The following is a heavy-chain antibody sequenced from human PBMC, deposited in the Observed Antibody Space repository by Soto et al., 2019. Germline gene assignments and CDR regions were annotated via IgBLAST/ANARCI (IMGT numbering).Heavy chain of an antibody. CDR3: ARLGSLEIGPADSGEAYY. J-gene: IGHJ4*02. Sequence: SETLSLTCTVSGGSISSSSYYWGWIRQPPGKGLEWIGSIYYSGSTYYNPSLKSRVTISVDTSKNQFSLKLSSVTAADTAVYYCARLGSLEIGPADSGEAYYWGQGTLVTVSS. V-gene: IGHV4-39*01. CDR1: GGSISSSSYY. D-gene: IGHD2-15*01. CDR2: IYYSGST.